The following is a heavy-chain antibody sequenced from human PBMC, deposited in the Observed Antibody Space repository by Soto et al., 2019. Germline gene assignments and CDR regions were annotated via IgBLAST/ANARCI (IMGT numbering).Heavy chain of an antibody. CDR2: INAGNGNT. D-gene: IGHD3-10*01. Sequence: ASVKVSCKASGYTFTSYAMHWVRQAPXQRLEWMGWINAGNGNTKYSQKFQGRVTITRDTSASTAYMELSSLRSEDTAVYYCARDQFYYGSGASYFDYWGQGTLVTVSS. CDR3: ARDQFYYGSGASYFDY. CDR1: GYTFTSYA. V-gene: IGHV1-3*01. J-gene: IGHJ4*02.